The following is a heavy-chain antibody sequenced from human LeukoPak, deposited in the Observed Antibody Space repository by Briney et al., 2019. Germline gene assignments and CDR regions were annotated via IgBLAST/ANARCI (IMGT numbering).Heavy chain of an antibody. Sequence: SETLSLTCAVYGGSFSGYYWSWIRQPPGKGLEWIGEINHSGSINYNPSLKSRVTISVDTSKNQFSLKLSSVTAADTAVYYCARALSSSWYKNWFDPWGQGTLVTVSS. J-gene: IGHJ5*02. CDR3: ARALSSSWYKNWFDP. V-gene: IGHV4-34*01. D-gene: IGHD6-13*01. CDR2: INHSGSI. CDR1: GGSFSGYY.